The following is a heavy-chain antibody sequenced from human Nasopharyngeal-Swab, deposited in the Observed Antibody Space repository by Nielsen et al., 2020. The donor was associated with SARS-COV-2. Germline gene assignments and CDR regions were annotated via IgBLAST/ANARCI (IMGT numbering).Heavy chain of an antibody. CDR3: ASEPGGMAAPGKHFDP. Sequence: ASVKVSCKASGFTFSHYFMHWVRQAPGQWLECMGVITPSGGATNYARKFRGRVTMTRDPSTSTVYLDLSSLKSEDTAVYFCASEPGGMAAPGKHFDPWGQGTLVTVSS. D-gene: IGHD6-13*01. CDR2: ITPSGGAT. J-gene: IGHJ5*02. CDR1: GFTFSHYF. V-gene: IGHV1-46*01.